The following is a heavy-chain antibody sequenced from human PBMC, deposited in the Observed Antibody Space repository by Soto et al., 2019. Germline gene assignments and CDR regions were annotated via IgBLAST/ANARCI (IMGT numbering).Heavy chain of an antibody. J-gene: IGHJ4*02. Sequence: QVQLQESGPGLVKPSQTLSLTCTVSGGSISSGGYYWSSIRQHPGKGLEWIGYIYYSGSTYYNSSLKSRVTISVDTSKNQFSLKLSSVTAADTAVYYCARGGRATMTVGDVDYWGQGTLVTVSS. CDR2: IYYSGST. D-gene: IGHD5-12*01. CDR3: ARGGRATMTVGDVDY. CDR1: GGSISSGGYY. V-gene: IGHV4-31*03.